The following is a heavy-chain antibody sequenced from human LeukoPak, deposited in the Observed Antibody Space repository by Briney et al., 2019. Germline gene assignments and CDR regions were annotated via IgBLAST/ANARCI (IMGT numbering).Heavy chain of an antibody. CDR2: ISAYNGHT. V-gene: IGHV1-18*01. CDR3: ARALYSDYYSYLNWFDP. J-gene: IGHJ5*02. CDR1: GYTFTNYG. Sequence: GASVKVSCTASGYTFTNYGIGWVRQAPGQGLEWMGWISAYNGHTNYAQKFQGRVTMTTDTSTSTAYVELRSLRSDDTAIYYCARALYSDYYSYLNWFDPWGQGTLVTVSS. D-gene: IGHD5-12*01.